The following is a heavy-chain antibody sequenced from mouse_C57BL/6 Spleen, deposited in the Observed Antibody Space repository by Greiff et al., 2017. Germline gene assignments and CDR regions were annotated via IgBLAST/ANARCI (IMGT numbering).Heavy chain of an antibody. V-gene: IGHV1-39*01. CDR2: INPNYGTT. CDR3: ARRGYYGSFYAMDY. Sequence: VQLKQSGPELVKPGASVKISCKASGYSFTDYNMNWVKQSNGKSLEWIGVINPNYGTTSYNQKFKGKATLTVDQSSSTAYMQLNSLTSEDSAVYYCARRGYYGSFYAMDYWGQGTSVTVSS. CDR1: GYSFTDYN. D-gene: IGHD1-1*01. J-gene: IGHJ4*01.